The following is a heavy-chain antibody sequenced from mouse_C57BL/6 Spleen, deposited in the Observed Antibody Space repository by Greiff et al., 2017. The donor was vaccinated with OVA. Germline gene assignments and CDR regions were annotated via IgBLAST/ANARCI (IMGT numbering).Heavy chain of an antibody. CDR3: ARVYYGILFDY. Sequence: EVMLVESEGGLVQPGSSMKLSCTASGFTFSDYYMAWVRQVPEKGLEWVANINYDGSSTYYLDSLKSRFIISRDNAKNILYLQMSSLKSEDTATYYCARVYYGILFDYWGQGTTLTVSS. CDR2: INYDGSST. J-gene: IGHJ2*01. D-gene: IGHD2-1*01. V-gene: IGHV5-16*01. CDR1: GFTFSDYY.